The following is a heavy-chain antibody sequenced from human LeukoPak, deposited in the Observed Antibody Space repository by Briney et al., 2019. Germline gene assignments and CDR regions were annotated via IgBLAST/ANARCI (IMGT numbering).Heavy chain of an antibody. D-gene: IGHD5-18*01. CDR2: ISYDGSNK. Sequence: ISYDGSNKYYADSVKGRFTISRDNSKNTLYLQMNSLRAEDTAVYYCARDTAMAPYYFDYWGQGTLVTVSS. J-gene: IGHJ4*02. CDR3: ARDTAMAPYYFDY. V-gene: IGHV3-30-3*01.